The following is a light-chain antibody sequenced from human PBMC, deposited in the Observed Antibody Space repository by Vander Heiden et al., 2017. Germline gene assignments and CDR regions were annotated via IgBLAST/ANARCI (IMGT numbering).Light chain of an antibody. Sequence: QSALTQPASVSGSPVQSITISCTGTSSDVGGYNYVSWYQQHPGKAPKLIIYDVSNRPSGVSNRFSGSKSGYTASLTISGLQVEDEADYYCSSYTSSSIYVFGTGTEVSVL. CDR1: SSDVGGYNY. CDR2: DVS. J-gene: IGLJ1*01. V-gene: IGLV2-14*03. CDR3: SSYTSSSIYV.